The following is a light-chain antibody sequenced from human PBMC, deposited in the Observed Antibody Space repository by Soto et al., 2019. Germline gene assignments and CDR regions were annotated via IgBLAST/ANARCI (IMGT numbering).Light chain of an antibody. CDR3: CSYAGSFVV. V-gene: IGLV2-11*01. Sequence: QSALTQPRSVSGSPGQSVTISCTGTSSDVGGYNYVSWYQQHPGKAPKLMIYDVSKRPSGVPDRFSGSKSGNTASLTISALQAEDEADYYCCSYAGSFVVFGRGTKLIVL. CDR2: DVS. J-gene: IGLJ2*01. CDR1: SSDVGGYNY.